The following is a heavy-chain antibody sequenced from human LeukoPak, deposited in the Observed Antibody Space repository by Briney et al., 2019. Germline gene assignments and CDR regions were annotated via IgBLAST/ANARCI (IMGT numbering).Heavy chain of an antibody. Sequence: NPSGTLSLTCTVSGGSISSSDYYWGWIRQPPGKGLEWIGYIYYSGNTYYNPSLKSRVTISVDASKNQFSLKLSSVTAADTAVYYCARTYIDYLPLWGQGTLVTVSS. V-gene: IGHV4-30-4*08. CDR2: IYYSGNT. J-gene: IGHJ4*02. D-gene: IGHD4-11*01. CDR1: GGSISSSDYY. CDR3: ARTYIDYLPL.